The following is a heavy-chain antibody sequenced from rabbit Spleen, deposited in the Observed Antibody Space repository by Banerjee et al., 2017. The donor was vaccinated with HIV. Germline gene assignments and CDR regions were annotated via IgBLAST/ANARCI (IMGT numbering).Heavy chain of an antibody. Sequence: QEQLMESGGGLVQPGGSLKLSCKASGFDFSRTGVSWVRQAPGKGLEWIGYIDLLFGTTYYANWVNGRFTISSHNAQNTVFLQMTSLTAADTTTYFCVRGASDGGYYNLWGPGTLVTVS. V-gene: IGHV1S47*01. D-gene: IGHD1-1*01. CDR2: IDLLFGTT. J-gene: IGHJ4*01. CDR1: GFDFSRTG. CDR3: VRGASDGGYYNL.